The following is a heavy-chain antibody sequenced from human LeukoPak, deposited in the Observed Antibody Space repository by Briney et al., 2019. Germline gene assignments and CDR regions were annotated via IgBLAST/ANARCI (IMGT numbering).Heavy chain of an antibody. V-gene: IGHV4-61*01. Sequence: SETLSLTCTVSGGSVSSGSYYWSWIRQPPGKGLEWIGYIYYSGSTNYNPSLKSRVTISVDTSKNQFSLKLSSVTAADTAVYYCARDTELTDAFDIWGRGTMVTVSS. CDR1: GGSVSSGSYY. CDR2: IYYSGST. J-gene: IGHJ3*02. D-gene: IGHD1-26*01. CDR3: ARDTELTDAFDI.